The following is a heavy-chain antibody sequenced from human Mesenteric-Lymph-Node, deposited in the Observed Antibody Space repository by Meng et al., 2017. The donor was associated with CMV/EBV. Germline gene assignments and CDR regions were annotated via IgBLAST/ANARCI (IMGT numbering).Heavy chain of an antibody. CDR2: IRFDGNIK. J-gene: IGHJ4*02. D-gene: IGHD2-15*01. Sequence: GGSLRLSCAASGFAFSSYGMHWVRQAPGKGLEWVAFIRFDGNIKSYADSVKGLFTISRDNAKNTLYLQMNTLRAEDTAVYYCAREVVVVAARYFDYWGQGTLVTVSS. CDR3: AREVVVVAARYFDY. V-gene: IGHV3-30*02. CDR1: GFAFSSYG.